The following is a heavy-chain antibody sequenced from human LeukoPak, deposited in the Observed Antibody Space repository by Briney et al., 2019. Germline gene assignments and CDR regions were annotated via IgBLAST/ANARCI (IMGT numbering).Heavy chain of an antibody. V-gene: IGHV3-23*01. CDR2: ISGSGGST. Sequence: PGGSLGLSCAASGFTFSSYAMSWVRQAPGKGLEWVSAISGSGGSTYYADSVKGRITISRDNSKNTLYLQMNSLRAEDTAVYYCAKARRGYTSSWIDYWGQGTLVTVSS. J-gene: IGHJ4*02. D-gene: IGHD6-13*01. CDR1: GFTFSSYA. CDR3: AKARRGYTSSWIDY.